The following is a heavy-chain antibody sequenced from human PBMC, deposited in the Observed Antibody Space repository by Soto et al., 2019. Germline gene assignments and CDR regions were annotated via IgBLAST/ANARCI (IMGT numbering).Heavy chain of an antibody. Sequence: SETLSLTCAVHGGSFSGFFWTWTRQTPGKGLEWIGEINHSGRTNHNPSLKSRVTISVDTSKKQFSLNLSSVTAADTAVYYCARGSYYYDNSGYFHWGQGTLATVSS. D-gene: IGHD3-22*01. CDR2: INHSGRT. V-gene: IGHV4-34*01. CDR1: GGSFSGFF. CDR3: ARGSYYYDNSGYFH. J-gene: IGHJ4*02.